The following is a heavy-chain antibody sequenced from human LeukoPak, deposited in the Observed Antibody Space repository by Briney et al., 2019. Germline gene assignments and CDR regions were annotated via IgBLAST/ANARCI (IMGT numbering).Heavy chain of an antibody. CDR3: ARDNIAAAFPHFDY. Sequence: SETLSLTCAVYGGSFRGYYWSWIRQPPGKGLEWIGEINHSGSTNYNPSLKSRVTISVDTSKNQFSLKLSSVTAADTAVYYCARDNIAAAFPHFDYWGQGTLVTVSS. D-gene: IGHD6-13*01. J-gene: IGHJ4*02. CDR2: INHSGST. V-gene: IGHV4-34*01. CDR1: GGSFRGYY.